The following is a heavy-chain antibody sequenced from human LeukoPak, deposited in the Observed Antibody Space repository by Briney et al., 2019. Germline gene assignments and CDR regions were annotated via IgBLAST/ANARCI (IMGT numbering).Heavy chain of an antibody. V-gene: IGHV3-7*01. J-gene: IGHJ4*02. Sequence: GGSLRLSCAASGFTFSTYWMTWVRQAPGKGLEWVANTKRDGSEVYYANSVKGHFTISRDNAKNSLYLQMNSLWSEDTAVYYCARYTEYYFDYWGQGTLVTVSS. D-gene: IGHD2-2*02. CDR3: ARYTEYYFDY. CDR1: GFTFSTYW. CDR2: TKRDGSEV.